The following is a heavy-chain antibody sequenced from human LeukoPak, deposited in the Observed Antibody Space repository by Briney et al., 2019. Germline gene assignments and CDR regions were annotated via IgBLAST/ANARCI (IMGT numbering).Heavy chain of an antibody. D-gene: IGHD4-17*01. CDR3: AKSITTMTTGGAFDI. CDR2: IYSGGST. CDR1: GSTVSSNY. V-gene: IGHV3-53*01. J-gene: IGHJ3*02. Sequence: GSLRLSCAASGSTVSSNYMSWVRQAPGKGLEWVSVIYSGGSTYYADSVKGRFTISRDNSKNTLYLQMNSLRAEDTAVYYCAKSITTMTTGGAFDIWGQGTMVTVSS.